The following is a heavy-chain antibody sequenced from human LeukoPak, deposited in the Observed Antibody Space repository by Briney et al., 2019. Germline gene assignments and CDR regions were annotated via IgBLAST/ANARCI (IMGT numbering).Heavy chain of an antibody. CDR1: GYTFTSYG. V-gene: IGHV1-18*04. J-gene: IGHJ4*02. CDR2: ISAYNGNT. Sequence: ASVKVSCKASGYTFTSYGISWVRQAPGQGLEWMGWISAYNGNTNYAQKLQGRVTMTTDTSTSTAYMELRSLRSDDTAVYYCASVGITFGGVIDPDYWGQGTLVTVSS. D-gene: IGHD3-16*02. CDR3: ASVGITFGGVIDPDY.